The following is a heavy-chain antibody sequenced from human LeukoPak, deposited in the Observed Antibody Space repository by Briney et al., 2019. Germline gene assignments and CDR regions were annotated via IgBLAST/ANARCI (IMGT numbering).Heavy chain of an antibody. V-gene: IGHV1-46*01. D-gene: IGHD2-21*02. J-gene: IGHJ4*02. CDR3: ARGPHIVVVTAIFGFDY. Sequence: GASVKVSCKASGYTFTTYYMHWVRQAPGQGLEWMGIINPSGGSTSYAQKFQGGVTMTRDMSTSTVYMELSSLRSEDTAVYYCARGPHIVVVTAIFGFDYWGQGTLVTVSS. CDR2: INPSGGST. CDR1: GYTFTTYY.